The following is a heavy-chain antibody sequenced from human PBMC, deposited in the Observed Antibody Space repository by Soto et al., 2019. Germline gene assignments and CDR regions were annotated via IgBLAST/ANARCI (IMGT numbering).Heavy chain of an antibody. CDR2: VYYGGFT. V-gene: IGHV4-61*05. CDR3: ARQGRLLVVVAAEAGYYYYVDV. Sequence: SETLSLTCTVSGGSVSSSGFYYHWIRQPPGKGLEWIGYVYYGGFTNYSPSLKSRLTISVDMSTTRFSLNLASVTSADTAVYYCARQGRLLVVVAAEAGYYYYVDVWSKGATVTVSS. J-gene: IGHJ6*03. CDR1: GGSVSSSGFY. D-gene: IGHD2-15*01.